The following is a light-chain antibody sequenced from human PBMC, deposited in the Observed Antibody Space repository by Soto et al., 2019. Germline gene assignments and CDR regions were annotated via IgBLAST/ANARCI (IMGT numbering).Light chain of an antibody. CDR2: SNN. V-gene: IGLV1-44*01. CDR3: TEWDDSLNVQV. J-gene: IGLJ3*02. CDR1: SSNIGSNT. Sequence: QSVLTQPPSASGTPGQRVTISCSGSSSNIGSNTGNWNQPLPGTAPKLLIYSNNRRPSGVPDRFSGSKSGTSASLAISGLQADDEADYYCTEWDDSLNVQVFGGGTKLTVL.